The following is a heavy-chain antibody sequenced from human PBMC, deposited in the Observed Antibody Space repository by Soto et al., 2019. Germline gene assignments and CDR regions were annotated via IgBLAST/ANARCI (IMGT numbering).Heavy chain of an antibody. CDR1: GFTFSSYG. CDR3: AKDVWWSYGPQLSAFDI. Sequence: QVQLVESGGGVVQPGRSLRLSCAASGFTFSSYGMHWVRQAPGKGLEWVAVISYDGSNKYYADSVKGRFTISRDNYKNTLYLQMNSMRAEDTAVYYCAKDVWWSYGPQLSAFDIWGQGTMVTVSS. J-gene: IGHJ3*02. V-gene: IGHV3-30*18. CDR2: ISYDGSNK. D-gene: IGHD3-16*01.